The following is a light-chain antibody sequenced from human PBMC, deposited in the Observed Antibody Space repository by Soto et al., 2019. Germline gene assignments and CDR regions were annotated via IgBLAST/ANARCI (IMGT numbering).Light chain of an antibody. Sequence: QSVLTQPPSASGTPGQRVTISCSGTSSNIGSNTVSWYQQVPGTAPKLLIYSNYQRPSGVPDRFSGSKSGTSASLAISGLQSEDEAAYYCAAWDDSLNGPVFGGGTQLTVL. CDR2: SNY. J-gene: IGLJ7*01. CDR1: SSNIGSNT. CDR3: AAWDDSLNGPV. V-gene: IGLV1-44*01.